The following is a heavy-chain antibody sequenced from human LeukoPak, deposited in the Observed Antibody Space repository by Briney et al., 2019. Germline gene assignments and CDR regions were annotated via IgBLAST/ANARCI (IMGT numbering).Heavy chain of an antibody. CDR2: IYYSGST. Sequence: SQTLSLTCTVSGGSISSGDYYWSWIRQPPGKGLEWIGYIYYSGSTYYNPSLKSRVTMSVDTSKNQFSLKLSSVTAADTAVYDCARGSQDGSLFDYWGQGTLVTVSS. CDR3: ARGSQDGSLFDY. D-gene: IGHD3-10*01. J-gene: IGHJ4*02. CDR1: GGSISSGDYY. V-gene: IGHV4-30-4*08.